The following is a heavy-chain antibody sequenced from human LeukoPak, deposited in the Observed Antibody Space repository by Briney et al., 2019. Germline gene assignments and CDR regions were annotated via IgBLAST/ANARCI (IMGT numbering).Heavy chain of an antibody. CDR2: ISSSRSTI. CDR3: ARVYSTIFGVVRNWFDP. J-gene: IGHJ5*02. V-gene: IGHV3-48*01. D-gene: IGHD3-3*01. CDR1: GFTFSNYS. Sequence: GGSLRLSCAASGFTFSNYSMNWVRQAPGKGLEWVSYISSSRSTIHYADSVKGRFTISRDNAKKSLYLQMNSLRAEDTAVYYCARVYSTIFGVVRNWFDPWGQGTLVTVSS.